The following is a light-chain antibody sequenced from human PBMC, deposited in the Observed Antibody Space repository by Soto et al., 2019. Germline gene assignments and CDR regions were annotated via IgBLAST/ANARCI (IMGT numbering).Light chain of an antibody. CDR2: WAS. CDR3: QQYYSTPTWT. CDR1: QIVLYSSNNKNY. Sequence: DIVMTQSPDSLAVSLGERATINFKSSQIVLYSSNNKNYLAWYQQKPGQPPKLLIYWASTRESGVPDRFSGSGSGTDFTLTISSLQAEDVAVYYCQQYYSTPTWTFGQGTKVDI. V-gene: IGKV4-1*01. J-gene: IGKJ1*01.